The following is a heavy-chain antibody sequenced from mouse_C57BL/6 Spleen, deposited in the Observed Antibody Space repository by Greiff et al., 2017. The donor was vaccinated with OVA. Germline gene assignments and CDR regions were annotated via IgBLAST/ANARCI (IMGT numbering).Heavy chain of an antibody. CDR2: ISYDGSN. J-gene: IGHJ3*01. Sequence: ESGPGLVKPSQSLSLTCSVTGYSITSGYYWNWIRQFPGNKLEWMGYISYDGSNNYNPSLKNRISITRDTSKNQFFLKLNSVTTEDTATYYCARGGLFDDYQAWSAYWGQGTLVTVSA. V-gene: IGHV3-6*01. CDR3: ARGGLFDDYQAWSAY. CDR1: GYSITSGYY. D-gene: IGHD2-4*01.